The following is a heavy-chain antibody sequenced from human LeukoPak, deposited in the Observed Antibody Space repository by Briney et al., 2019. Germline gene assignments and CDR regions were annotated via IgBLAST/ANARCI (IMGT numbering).Heavy chain of an antibody. D-gene: IGHD2-2*01. V-gene: IGHV4-59*11. CDR1: GGSITTHY. CDR2: IYYSGST. Sequence: SETLSLTCTVSGGSITTHYWTWIRQPPGKRLEWIGYIYYSGSTNYNPSLKSRVTISVDTSKNQFSLKLSSVTAADTAVYYCGRYLKPSALSVFDIWGQGTMVTVSS. J-gene: IGHJ3*02. CDR3: GRYLKPSALSVFDI.